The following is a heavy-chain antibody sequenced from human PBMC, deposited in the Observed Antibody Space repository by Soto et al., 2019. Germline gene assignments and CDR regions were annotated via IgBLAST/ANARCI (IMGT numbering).Heavy chain of an antibody. V-gene: IGHV3-23*01. CDR2: ISYSGGST. CDR1: GFAFSTYG. Sequence: GGSLRLSCAASGFAFSTYGMTWVRQAPGKGLEWVSVISYSGGSTAYADSVKGRFTISRDDSKNTLYLQMNSLRVDDTAVYYCAKQRKGGSGGWPNDYWGQGTLVTVSS. J-gene: IGHJ4*02. CDR3: AKQRKGGSGGWPNDY. D-gene: IGHD3-10*01.